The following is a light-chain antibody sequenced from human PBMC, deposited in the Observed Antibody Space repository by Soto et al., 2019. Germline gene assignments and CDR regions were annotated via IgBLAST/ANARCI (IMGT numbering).Light chain of an antibody. CDR2: VAS. J-gene: IGKJ1*01. V-gene: IGKV3-20*01. Sequence: EIVLTQSPGTLSLSPGERATLSCRASQSVSAGYLAWYQQRPGQAPRLLIYVASNRAPGIPDRFSGSGPGTDFTLTISRLEPEDSAVYYCQQYGGSPTFGQGTKVDIK. CDR1: QSVSAGY. CDR3: QQYGGSPT.